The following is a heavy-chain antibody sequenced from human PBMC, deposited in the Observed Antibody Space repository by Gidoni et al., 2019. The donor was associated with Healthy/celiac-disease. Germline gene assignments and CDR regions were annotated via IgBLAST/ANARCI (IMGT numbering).Heavy chain of an antibody. CDR3: ARVRSGVVVTARGRYYFDY. CDR1: GFTFSDYY. D-gene: IGHD2-21*02. Sequence: QVQLVESGGGLVKPGGSLRLSCAASGFTFSDYYMCWIRQAPGKGLEWVSYISSSSSDTNYADSGKGRFTISRDNAKNSLYLQMNSLRAEDTAVYYCARVRSGVVVTARGRYYFDYWGQGTLVTVSS. CDR2: ISSSSSDT. V-gene: IGHV3-11*06. J-gene: IGHJ4*02.